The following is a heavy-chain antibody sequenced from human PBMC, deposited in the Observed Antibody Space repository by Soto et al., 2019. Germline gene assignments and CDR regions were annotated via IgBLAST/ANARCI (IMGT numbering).Heavy chain of an antibody. D-gene: IGHD1-26*01. V-gene: IGHV3-30*18. CDR1: GFTFSYYA. Sequence: QVQLVESGGGVVQPGRSLRLSCTASGFTFSYYAIQWVRQAPGKGLEWVAVISYDGSNKYYADSLKGRFTTSRDNSENTVYLQMNSLRDDDTAVYYCAKDGSHHFDYWGQGTLVTVSS. CDR3: AKDGSHHFDY. J-gene: IGHJ4*02. CDR2: ISYDGSNK.